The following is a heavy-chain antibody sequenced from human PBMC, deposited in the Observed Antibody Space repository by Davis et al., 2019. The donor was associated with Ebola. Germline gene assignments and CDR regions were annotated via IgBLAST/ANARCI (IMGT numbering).Heavy chain of an antibody. D-gene: IGHD3-22*01. CDR2: ISSSSSYI. V-gene: IGHV3-21*01. CDR3: ARDGYYYDSSGYYLLFDY. J-gene: IGHJ4*02. CDR1: GFTFSSYS. Sequence: GGSLRLSCAASGFTFSSYSMNWVRQAPGKGLEWVSSISSSSSYIYYADSVKGRFTISRDNAKNSLYLQMNSLRAEDTAVYYCARDGYYYDSSGYYLLFDYWGQGTLVTVSS.